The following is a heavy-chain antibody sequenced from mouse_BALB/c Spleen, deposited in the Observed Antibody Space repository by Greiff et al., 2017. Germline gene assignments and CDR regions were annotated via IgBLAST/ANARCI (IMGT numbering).Heavy chain of an antibody. Sequence: QVQLKESGPGLVAPSQSLSITCTVSGFSLTSYGVHWVRQPPGKGLEWLGVIWAGGSTNYNSALMSRLSISKDNSKSQVFLKMNSLQTDDTAMYYCARDVITTAAWFAYWGQGTLVTVSA. CDR3: ARDVITTAAWFAY. V-gene: IGHV2-9*02. D-gene: IGHD1-2*01. J-gene: IGHJ3*01. CDR2: IWAGGST. CDR1: GFSLTSYG.